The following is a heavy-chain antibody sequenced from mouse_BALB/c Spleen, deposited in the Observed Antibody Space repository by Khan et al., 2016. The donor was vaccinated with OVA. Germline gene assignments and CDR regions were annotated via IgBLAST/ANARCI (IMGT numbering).Heavy chain of an antibody. D-gene: IGHD1-1*01. J-gene: IGHJ3*01. V-gene: IGHV5-6*01. Sequence: EVELVESGGDLVKPGGSLKLSCAASGFTFSTYGMSWVRQTPDMRLEWVATISTGGHYTYYPDSVKGRFTISRDNAMNTLYLQMSSLKSEDTAIYYCTRLAYYYNSGGFAYWGQGTLGTVSA. CDR3: TRLAYYYNSGGFAY. CDR1: GFTFSTYG. CDR2: ISTGGHYT.